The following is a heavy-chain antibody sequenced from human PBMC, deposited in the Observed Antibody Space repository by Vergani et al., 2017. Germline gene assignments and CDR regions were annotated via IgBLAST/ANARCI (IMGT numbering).Heavy chain of an antibody. CDR3: ASGGYGSGSYPTYYYYYYMDV. D-gene: IGHD3-10*01. CDR2: IIPSLGIA. V-gene: IGHV1-69*02. CDR1: GGTFSSYT. Sequence: QVQLVQSGAEVKKPGSSVKVSCKASGGTFSSYTISWVRQAPGQGLEWMGRIIPSLGIANYAQKFQGRVTITADKSTSTAYMELSSLRSEDTAVYYCASGGYGSGSYPTYYYYYYMDVWGKGTTVTVSS. J-gene: IGHJ6*03.